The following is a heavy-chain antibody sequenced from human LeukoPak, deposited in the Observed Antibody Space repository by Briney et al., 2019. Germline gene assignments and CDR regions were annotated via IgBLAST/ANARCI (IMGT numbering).Heavy chain of an antibody. J-gene: IGHJ6*02. V-gene: IGHV3-23*01. CDR1: GFNFSTYA. CDR2: LSGRGSNT. Sequence: GGSLRLSCAASGFNFSTYAMSWVRQAPAKGLEWVSALSGRGSNTYYADSVKGRFTISRDDSKNTLYLQMNSLRAEDTAVYYCAKDSRGGPDYLAAAGYYYGMDVWGQGTTVTVSS. D-gene: IGHD6-13*01. CDR3: AKDSRGGPDYLAAAGYYYGMDV.